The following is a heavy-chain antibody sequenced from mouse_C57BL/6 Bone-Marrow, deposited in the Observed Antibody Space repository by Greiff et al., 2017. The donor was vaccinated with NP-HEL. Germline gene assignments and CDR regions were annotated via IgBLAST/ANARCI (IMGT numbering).Heavy chain of an antibody. CDR2: IYPGDGDT. CDR1: GYAFSSYW. V-gene: IGHV1-80*01. D-gene: IGHD2-4*01. Sequence: VQLQQSGAELVKPGASVKISCKASGYAFSSYWMNWVKQRPGKGLEWIGQIYPGDGDTNYNGKFKGKATLTADKSSSTAYMQLSSLTSEDSAVYFCARRGLYYDLTFDYWGQGTTLTVSS. J-gene: IGHJ2*01. CDR3: ARRGLYYDLTFDY.